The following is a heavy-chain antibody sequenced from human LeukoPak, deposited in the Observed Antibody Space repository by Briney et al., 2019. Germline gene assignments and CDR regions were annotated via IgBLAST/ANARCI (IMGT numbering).Heavy chain of an antibody. CDR2: IYHSGST. Sequence: SETLSLTCAVSGGSISSSNWWRWVRQPPGKGLEGIGEIYHSGSTNYNPSLKSRGTISVDTSKNQFSLKLHSVTAADTAVYYCARLTYYRESNGYWEGGRRAYPYSSYMDVWGKGTTVTISS. D-gene: IGHD3-22*01. V-gene: IGHV4-4*02. CDR1: GGSISSSNW. J-gene: IGHJ6*03. CDR3: ARLTYYRESNGYWEGGRRAYPYSSYMDV.